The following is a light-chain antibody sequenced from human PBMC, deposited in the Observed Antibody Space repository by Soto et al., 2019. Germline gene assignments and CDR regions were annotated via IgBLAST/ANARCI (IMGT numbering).Light chain of an antibody. CDR3: AAWDDSLNALL. CDR2: NNN. V-gene: IGLV1-44*01. J-gene: IGLJ1*01. CDR1: SSNIGSNN. Sequence: QSVLTQPPSASGTPGQRVTISCSGSSSNIGSNNLNWYQQLPGTAPTLLIYNNNQRPSWVPDRFSASKSGTSASLAISGLHSEDEADYYCAAWDDSLNALLFGAGTKVTVL.